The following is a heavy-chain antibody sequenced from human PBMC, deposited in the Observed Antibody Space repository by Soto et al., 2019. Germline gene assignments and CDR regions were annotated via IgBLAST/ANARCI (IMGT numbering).Heavy chain of an antibody. Sequence: PSETLSLTCAVSGYSISSGYYWSWIRQHPGKGLEWIGYIYYSGSTYYNQSLKSRVTISVDTSKNQFSLKLSSVTAADTAVYYCAMSRNPPNRAFDIWGQGTMVTVSS. J-gene: IGHJ3*02. CDR2: IYYSGST. D-gene: IGHD2-2*01. V-gene: IGHV4-31*11. CDR3: AMSRNPPNRAFDI. CDR1: GYSISSGYY.